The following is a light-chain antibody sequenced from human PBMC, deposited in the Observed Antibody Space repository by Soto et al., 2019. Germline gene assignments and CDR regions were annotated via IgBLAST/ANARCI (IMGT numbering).Light chain of an antibody. CDR3: QQSYSTPRT. V-gene: IGKV1-39*01. CDR1: QSISNY. Sequence: IPMTQSLSSLSASVGDRVTITCRASQSISNYLNRYQQKPGKAPKLLMYAASSLQTGVPSRFSGSRSVTDFTLTISSLQPEDFATYYCQQSYSTPRTFGQGTKVEIK. CDR2: AAS. J-gene: IGKJ1*01.